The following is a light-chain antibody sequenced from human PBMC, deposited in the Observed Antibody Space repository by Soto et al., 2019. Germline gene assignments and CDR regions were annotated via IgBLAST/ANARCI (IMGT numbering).Light chain of an antibody. J-gene: IGKJ1*01. CDR1: QSVNIN. Sequence: EIVMTQSPATLSVSPGERATLSCRASQSVNINLAWYQQKPGQAPRLLIYGASTRATGIPAKFSGSGSGTEFTLTISSLQSEDFAVYYCQQYNKWPRTFGQGPKVEIK. CDR2: GAS. V-gene: IGKV3D-15*01. CDR3: QQYNKWPRT.